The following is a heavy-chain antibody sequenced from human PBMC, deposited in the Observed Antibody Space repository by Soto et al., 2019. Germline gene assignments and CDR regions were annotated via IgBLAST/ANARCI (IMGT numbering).Heavy chain of an antibody. CDR1: GYTFTGYY. CDR2: INPNSGGT. CDR3: ARGLGNDYDYIWGSYRYHSRDYYYYYMDV. D-gene: IGHD3-16*02. J-gene: IGHJ6*03. V-gene: IGHV1-2*04. Sequence: ASVKVSCKASGYTFTGYYMHWVRQAPGQGLEWMGWINPNSGGTNYAQKFQGWVTMTRDTSISTAYMELSRLRSDDTAVYYCARGLGNDYDYIWGSYRYHSRDYYYYYMDVWGKGTTVTVS.